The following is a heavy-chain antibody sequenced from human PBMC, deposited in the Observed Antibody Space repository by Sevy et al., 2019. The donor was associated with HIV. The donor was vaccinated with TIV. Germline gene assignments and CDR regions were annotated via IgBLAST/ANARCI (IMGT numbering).Heavy chain of an antibody. CDR3: ARSPPVGGGPGGPSWFDP. CDR2: INNSGST. CDR1: GGSFSGYY. Sequence: SETLSLTCAVHGGSFSGYYWSWIRQPPGKGLEWIGEINNSGSTNYNPSLKSRVTISVDTSKKQFSLKLSSVTAADTAVDYCARSPPVGGGPGGPSWFDPWGQGTMVTVSS. V-gene: IGHV4-34*01. J-gene: IGHJ5*02. D-gene: IGHD2-2*01.